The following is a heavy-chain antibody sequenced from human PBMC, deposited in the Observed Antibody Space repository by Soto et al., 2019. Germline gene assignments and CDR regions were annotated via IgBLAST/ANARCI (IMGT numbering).Heavy chain of an antibody. Sequence: EVQLLESGGGLVQPGGSLRLSCAASGFTFSSYAMSWVRQAPGKGLEWVSAISGSGGSTYYADSVKGRFTISRDNSKNTLDLRMNSLRDEDTAVYYCAKDPLTDTAMVNWFDPWDQGTLVTVSS. J-gene: IGHJ5*02. V-gene: IGHV3-23*01. D-gene: IGHD5-18*01. CDR2: ISGSGGST. CDR1: GFTFSSYA. CDR3: AKDPLTDTAMVNWFDP.